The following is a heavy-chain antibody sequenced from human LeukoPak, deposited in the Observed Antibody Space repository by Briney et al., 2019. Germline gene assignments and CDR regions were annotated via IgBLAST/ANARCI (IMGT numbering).Heavy chain of an antibody. CDR2: IYHSGST. D-gene: IGHD2-8*01. V-gene: IGHV4-4*02. CDR3: ARGWGSRRRMLAKLDY. J-gene: IGHJ4*02. Sequence: SETLSLTCAVSGGSISSSNWWSWVRQPPGKGLEWIGEIYHSGSTNYNPSLKSRVTISVDTSKNQFSLKLSSVTAADTAVYYRARGWGSRRRMLAKLDYWGQGTLVTVSS. CDR1: GGSISSSNW.